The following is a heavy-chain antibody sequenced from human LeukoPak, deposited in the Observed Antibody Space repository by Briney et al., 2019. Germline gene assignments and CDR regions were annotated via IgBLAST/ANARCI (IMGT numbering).Heavy chain of an antibody. J-gene: IGHJ4*02. CDR1: GFNFCDYA. CDR2: ISWNSGSI. D-gene: IGHD3-22*01. Sequence: GRFLRLSCAAPGFNFCDYAMHWIRQAPGKGLEWVSGISWNSGSIGYADSVKGRFTISRDNAKNSLYLQMNSLRAEDTALYYCAKGYNSNCSPSDYWGQGTLVTVSS. CDR3: AKGYNSNCSPSDY. V-gene: IGHV3-9*01.